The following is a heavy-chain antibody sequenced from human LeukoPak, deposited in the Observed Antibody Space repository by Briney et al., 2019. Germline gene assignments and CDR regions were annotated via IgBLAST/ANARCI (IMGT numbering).Heavy chain of an antibody. D-gene: IGHD6-19*01. J-gene: IGHJ4*02. CDR1: GLTFSNYW. V-gene: IGHV3-7*04. Sequence: GGPVRLSCAASGLTFSNYWINWVRQAPGKGLEWVANVKQDGIETNYLHSVEGRFTISRDNAKNSAYLQMNSLRTEDAALYYCAGGRGWLIDYWGQGTLVTLSS. CDR2: VKQDGIET. CDR3: AGGRGWLIDY.